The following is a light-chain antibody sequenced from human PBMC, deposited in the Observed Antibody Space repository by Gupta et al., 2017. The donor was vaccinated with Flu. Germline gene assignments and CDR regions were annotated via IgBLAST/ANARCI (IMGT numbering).Light chain of an antibody. CDR3: QQYHNLPLT. J-gene: IGKJ4*01. CDR1: QSFTFNLAGSI. CDR2: AAS. V-gene: IGKV3-15*01. Sequence: LSCRASQSFTFNLAGSILALSHHNPGHAPRLLIYAASSMAAGFPARFSGSGSGSDFILPISRLQSAYFAVYYCQQYHNLPLTFGGGTKVEIQ.